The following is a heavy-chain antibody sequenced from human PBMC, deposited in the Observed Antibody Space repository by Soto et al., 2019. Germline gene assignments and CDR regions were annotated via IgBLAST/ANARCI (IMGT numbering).Heavy chain of an antibody. CDR1: GFTFSRYG. CDR2: IWYDGSSK. CDR3: AKSTDRVVTVDTLDY. Sequence: GGSLRLSCAASGFTFSRYGMHWVRQAPGKGLEWVSVIWYDGSSKYYADSVKGRFTISRDNSKNTLYLQMNSLRAEDTAVYYCAKSTDRVVTVDTLDYWGQGTLVTVSS. J-gene: IGHJ4*02. D-gene: IGHD2-21*02. V-gene: IGHV3-33*06.